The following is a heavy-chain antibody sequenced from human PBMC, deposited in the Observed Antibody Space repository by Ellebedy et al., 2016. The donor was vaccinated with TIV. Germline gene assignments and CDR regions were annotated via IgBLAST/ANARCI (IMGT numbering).Heavy chain of an antibody. CDR3: ARRGVAAGKFDD. V-gene: IGHV1-18*01. Sequence: ASVKVSCKASGGTFSSYAIPWVRQAPGQGLEWLGWISAYNGDTNYAQTLQGRVTMTTDTSTNTAYMELTSLISNDTAVYYFARRGVAAGKFDDWGQGTLVTVSS. D-gene: IGHD3-10*01. CDR2: ISAYNGDT. J-gene: IGHJ4*02. CDR1: GGTFSSYA.